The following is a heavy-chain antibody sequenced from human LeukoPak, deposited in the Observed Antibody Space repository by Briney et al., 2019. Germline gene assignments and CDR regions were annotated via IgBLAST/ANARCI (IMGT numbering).Heavy chain of an antibody. D-gene: IGHD2-15*01. Sequence: PGGSLRLSCAASGFTFSSYGMHWVRQAPGKGLEWAAVIWYDGSNKYYADSVKGRFTISRDNSKNTLYLQMNSLRAEDTAVYYCANDGGKISYWGQGTLVTVSS. J-gene: IGHJ4*02. V-gene: IGHV3-33*06. CDR1: GFTFSSYG. CDR2: IWYDGSNK. CDR3: ANDGGKISY.